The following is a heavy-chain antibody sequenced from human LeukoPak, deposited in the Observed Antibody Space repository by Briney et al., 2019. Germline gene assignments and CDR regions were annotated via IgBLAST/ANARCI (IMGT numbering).Heavy chain of an antibody. CDR1: GGSIISTSYY. Sequence: SETLSLTCIVSGGSIISTSYYWGWIRQPPGKGLEWIGSIYYSGSTYYNPPLKGRVTLSVDTSKNQFSLKLSSVTAADTAVYYCARHSGNGIGHLGYWGRGTLVTVSS. CDR2: IYYSGST. J-gene: IGHJ4*02. CDR3: ARHSGNGIGHLGY. V-gene: IGHV4-39*01. D-gene: IGHD3/OR15-3a*01.